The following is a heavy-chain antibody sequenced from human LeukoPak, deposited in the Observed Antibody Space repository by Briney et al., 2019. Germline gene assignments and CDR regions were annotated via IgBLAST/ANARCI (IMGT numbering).Heavy chain of an antibody. D-gene: IGHD1-26*01. Sequence: GGSLRLSRAASGFTFSSNWIHWVRQAPGKGLVWVARINDHGSYRSYADSVKGRFAISRDNAENTVYLQMDFLRDEDTAVYYCVGDLSLWELRHWGQGTLVTVSS. J-gene: IGHJ4*02. CDR3: VGDLSLWELRH. CDR1: GFTFSSNW. CDR2: INDHGSYR. V-gene: IGHV3-74*01.